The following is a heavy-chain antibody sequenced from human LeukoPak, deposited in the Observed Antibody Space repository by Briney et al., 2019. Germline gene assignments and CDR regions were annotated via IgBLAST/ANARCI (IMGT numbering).Heavy chain of an antibody. CDR2: INPNSGGT. D-gene: IGHD7-27*01. CDR3: ARDRTGESDFDY. Sequence: ASVTVSCKASGYTFTGYYMHWVRQAPGQGLEWMGWINPNSGGTNYAQKFKGRVTMTRDTSISTAYMELSRLTSDDTAVYYCARDRTGESDFDYWGQGTLVTVSS. V-gene: IGHV1-2*02. CDR1: GYTFTGYY. J-gene: IGHJ4*02.